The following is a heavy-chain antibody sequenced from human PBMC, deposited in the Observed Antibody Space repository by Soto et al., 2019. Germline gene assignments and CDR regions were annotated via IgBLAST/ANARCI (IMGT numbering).Heavy chain of an antibody. Sequence: PGGSLRLSCAASGFTFSSYAMHWVRQAPGKGLEYVSAISSNGGSTYYANSVKGRFTISRDNSKNTLYLQMGSLRAEDMAVYYCARSRSSSSSSSLDEWGQGTLVTVSS. CDR1: GFTFSSYA. CDR2: ISSNGGST. CDR3: ARSRSSSSSSSLDE. V-gene: IGHV3-64*01. D-gene: IGHD6-6*01. J-gene: IGHJ4*02.